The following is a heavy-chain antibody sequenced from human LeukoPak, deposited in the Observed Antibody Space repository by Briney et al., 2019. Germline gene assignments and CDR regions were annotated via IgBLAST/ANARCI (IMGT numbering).Heavy chain of an antibody. J-gene: IGHJ4*02. D-gene: IGHD6-13*01. CDR2: ISTSGRT. Sequence: PSETLSLTCAVSVGSISSFYWSWIRQPAGKGLEWIGRISTSGRTNFNPSLKSRITMSLDTSKKQFSLKLSSVTAADTAVYYCARVMYSNSWYYFDYWGQGTLVTVSS. CDR3: ARVMYSNSWYYFDY. V-gene: IGHV4-4*07. CDR1: VGSISSFY.